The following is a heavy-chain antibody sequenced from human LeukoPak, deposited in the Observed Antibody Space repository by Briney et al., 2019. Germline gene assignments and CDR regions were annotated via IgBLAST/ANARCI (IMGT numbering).Heavy chain of an antibody. D-gene: IGHD2-21*01. CDR2: IYYSGST. V-gene: IGHV4-59*01. J-gene: IGHJ4*02. CDR3: ARGQTDGLDY. CDR1: GGSISSYH. Sequence: SETLSLTCTVSGGSISSYHWSWIRQPPGKGLECIGYIYYSGSTHYNPSLKSRVTISVDTSKNQFSLKLSSVTAADTAVYYCARGQTDGLDYWGQGTLVTVSS.